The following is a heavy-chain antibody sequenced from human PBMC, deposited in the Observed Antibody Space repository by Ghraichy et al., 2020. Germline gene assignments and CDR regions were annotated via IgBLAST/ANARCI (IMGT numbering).Heavy chain of an antibody. J-gene: IGHJ6*03. CDR3: ARSISSGWSRIWYYYYYMDV. D-gene: IGHD6-19*01. CDR2: TYYRSKWYN. CDR1: GDSVSSNSAA. Sequence: SQTLSLTCAISGDSVSSNSAAWNWIRQSPSRGLEWLGRTYYRSKWYNDYAVSVKSRITINPDTSKNQFSLQLNSVTPEDTAVYYCARSISSGWSRIWYYYYYMDVWGKGTTVTVSS. V-gene: IGHV6-1*01.